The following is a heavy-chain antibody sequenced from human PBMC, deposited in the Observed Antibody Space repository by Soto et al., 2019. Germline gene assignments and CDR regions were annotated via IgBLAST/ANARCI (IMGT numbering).Heavy chain of an antibody. D-gene: IGHD4-17*01. CDR3: ASHPTVTEYYFDY. V-gene: IGHV4-59*08. J-gene: IGHJ4*02. Sequence: PSETLSPTCTVFGGSISSYYWRWIRQPPGKGLEWIGYIFYSGTTYYNPSLKSRVTISVDTSKNQFSLKLSSVTAADTAVYYCASHPTVTEYYFDYWVQGTLVTVSS. CDR2: IFYSGTT. CDR1: GGSISSYY.